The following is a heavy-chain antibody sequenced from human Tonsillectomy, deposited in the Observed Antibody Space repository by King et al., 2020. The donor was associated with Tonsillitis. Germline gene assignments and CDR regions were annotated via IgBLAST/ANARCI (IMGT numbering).Heavy chain of an antibody. Sequence: VQLQQWGAGLLKPSETLSLTCAVYGGSFSSSYWSWIRQPPGKGLEWIGEINHSGSTNYNPSLKSRVTISVDTSKNQFSLKLSSVTAADTAVYYCARGGGWYGSGSYYDRWGQGTLVTVSS. CDR3: ARGGGWYGSGSYYDR. CDR2: INHSGST. D-gene: IGHD3-10*01. V-gene: IGHV4-34*01. CDR1: GGSFSSSY. J-gene: IGHJ4*02.